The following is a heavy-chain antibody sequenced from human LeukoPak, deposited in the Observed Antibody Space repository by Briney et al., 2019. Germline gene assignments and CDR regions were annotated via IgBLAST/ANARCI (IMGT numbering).Heavy chain of an antibody. J-gene: IGHJ3*02. CDR1: GFTVSSNY. CDR3: ARDMGATGADDGFDI. CDR2: IYSGGST. V-gene: IGHV3-53*01. Sequence: GGSLRLSCAASGFTVSSNYMSWVRQAPGKGLEWVSVIYSGGSTYYADSVKGRFTISRDNSKNTLYLQMSSLRAEDTAVYYCARDMGATGADDGFDIWGQGTMVTVSS. D-gene: IGHD1-26*01.